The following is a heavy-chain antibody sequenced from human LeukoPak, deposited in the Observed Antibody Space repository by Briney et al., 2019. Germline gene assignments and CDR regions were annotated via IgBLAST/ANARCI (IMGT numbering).Heavy chain of an antibody. J-gene: IGHJ4*02. CDR2: IYHSGST. CDR3: ARGGSKRGSPATSIPFVY. Sequence: PSETLSLTCAVSGGSISSGGYSWSWIRQPPGKGLEWIGYIYHSGSTYYNPSLKSRVTISVDRSKNQFSLKLSSVTAADTTVYYCARGGSKRGSPATSIPFVYWGQGTLVTVSS. CDR1: GGSISSGGYS. D-gene: IGHD3-10*01. V-gene: IGHV4-30-2*01.